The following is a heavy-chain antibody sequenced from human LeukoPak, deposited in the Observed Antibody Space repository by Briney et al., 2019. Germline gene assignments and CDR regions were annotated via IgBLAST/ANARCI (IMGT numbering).Heavy chain of an antibody. CDR3: AKDGGGTDFDY. CDR2: ISTSGGST. Sequence: GGSLRLSCAASGFIFSSYAMSWVRQAPGKGLECVSDISTSGGSTYYADSVKGRFTISRDNSKNTLYLQMDSLRTEDTAVYYCAKDGGGTDFDYWGQGTLVTVSS. J-gene: IGHJ4*02. D-gene: IGHD1-26*01. V-gene: IGHV3-23*01. CDR1: GFIFSSYA.